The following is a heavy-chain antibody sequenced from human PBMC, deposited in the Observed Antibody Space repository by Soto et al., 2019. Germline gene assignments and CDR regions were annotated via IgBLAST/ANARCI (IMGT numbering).Heavy chain of an antibody. CDR3: AESGYSYGLVD. CDR1: GGSISSGGYY. V-gene: IGHV4-31*03. CDR2: IYYSGST. J-gene: IGHJ4*02. D-gene: IGHD5-18*01. Sequence: PSETLSLTCTVSGGSISSGGYYWSWIRQHPGEGLEWIGYIYYSGSTYYNPSLKSRVTISVDTSKNQFSLKLSSVTAADTAVYYCAESGYSYGLVDWGQGTLVTVSS.